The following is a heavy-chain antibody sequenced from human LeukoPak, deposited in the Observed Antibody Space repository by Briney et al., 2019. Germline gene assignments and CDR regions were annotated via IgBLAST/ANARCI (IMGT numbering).Heavy chain of an antibody. CDR2: IYPGDSDT. CDR1: GYSFTSYW. J-gene: IGHJ3*02. CDR3: ARRGAGSSFAFDI. Sequence: GESLKISCKGSGYSFTSYWIGWVRQMPGKGLEWMGIIYPGDSDTRYSPSFQGQITVSAVKPISTAYLQWSSLKASDTAMYYCARRGAGSSFAFDIWGQGTMVTVSS. V-gene: IGHV5-51*01. D-gene: IGHD6-13*01.